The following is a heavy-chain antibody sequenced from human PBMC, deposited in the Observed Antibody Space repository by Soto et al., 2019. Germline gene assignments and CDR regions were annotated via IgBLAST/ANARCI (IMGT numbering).Heavy chain of an antibody. CDR2: IFSNDEK. Sequence: QVTLKESGPVLVKPTETLTLTCTVSGFSLSNARMGVSWIRQPPGKALEWLAHIFSNDEKSYSTSLKRRLTISKDNSKGQVVLTMTDMDPVDTATYYCARATYEYVWGSYRYRAFDYWGQGTLVTVSS. J-gene: IGHJ4*02. D-gene: IGHD3-16*02. CDR3: ARATYEYVWGSYRYRAFDY. CDR1: GFSLSNARMG. V-gene: IGHV2-26*01.